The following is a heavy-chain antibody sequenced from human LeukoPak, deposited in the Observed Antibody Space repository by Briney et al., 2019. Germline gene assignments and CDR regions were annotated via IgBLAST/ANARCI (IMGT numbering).Heavy chain of an antibody. J-gene: IGHJ4*02. CDR1: GYTFTGYY. V-gene: IGHV1-2*04. D-gene: IGHD3-10*01. Sequence: GASVKVSCKASGYTFTGYYMHWERQAPGQGLEWMGCINPNSGGTNYAQKFQGWVTMTSDTSISTAYVELSRLRSDDTAVYYCARGDSTYYYGSGSRYYFEYWGQGTLVTASS. CDR3: ARGDSTYYYGSGSRYYFEY. CDR2: INPNSGGT.